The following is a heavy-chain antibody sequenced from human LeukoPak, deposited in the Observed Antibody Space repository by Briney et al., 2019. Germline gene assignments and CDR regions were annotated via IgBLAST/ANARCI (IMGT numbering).Heavy chain of an antibody. V-gene: IGHV3-23*01. CDR1: GFTFSSYA. J-gene: IGHJ4*02. CDR2: ISGSGGST. Sequence: PGXSLRLSCAASGFTFSSYAMSWVRQAPGKGLEWVSAISGSGGSTYYADSVKGRFTISRDNSKNTLYLQMNSLRAEDTAVYYCAKGPYYDSSGYLDYWGQGTLVTVSS. D-gene: IGHD3-22*01. CDR3: AKGPYYDSSGYLDY.